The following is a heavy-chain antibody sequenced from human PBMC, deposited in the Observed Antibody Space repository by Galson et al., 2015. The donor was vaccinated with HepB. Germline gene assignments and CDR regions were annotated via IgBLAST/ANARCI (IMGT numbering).Heavy chain of an antibody. CDR2: IWYDGSNK. Sequence: SLRLSCAASGFTFSSYGMHWVRQAPGKGLEWVAVIWYDGSNKYYADSVKGRFTISRDNSKNTLYLQMNSLRAEDTAVYYCARDGAPSFGAFDYWGQGTLVTVSS. CDR1: GFTFSSYG. V-gene: IGHV3-33*01. CDR3: ARDGAPSFGAFDY. J-gene: IGHJ4*02. D-gene: IGHD3-3*01.